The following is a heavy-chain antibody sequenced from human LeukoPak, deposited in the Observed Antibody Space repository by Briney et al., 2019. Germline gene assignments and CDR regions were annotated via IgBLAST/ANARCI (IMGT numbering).Heavy chain of an antibody. D-gene: IGHD6-19*01. J-gene: IGHJ4*02. CDR3: ARRGSSGWYDY. CDR1: GGSISSSSYY. CDR2: IYYSGST. Sequence: SETLSLTCTVSGGSISSSSYYWGWIRQPPGKGLEWIGSIYYSGSTYYNPSLKSRVTISVDTSKNQFSLKLSSVTAADTAVYYCARRGSSGWYDYWGQGTLVTVSA. V-gene: IGHV4-39*01.